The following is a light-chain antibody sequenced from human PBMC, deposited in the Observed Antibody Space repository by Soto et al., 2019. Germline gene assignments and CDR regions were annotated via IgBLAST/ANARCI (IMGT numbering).Light chain of an antibody. Sequence: EMVLTQSPGTLSLSPGERVTLSYRASQSVSRSYLAWYQQKPGQAPRLLIYGASSRATGIPDRFSGSGSGTEFTLTISSLQPDDFATYYCQQYNSYPWTFGQGTKVDIK. J-gene: IGKJ1*01. CDR2: GAS. CDR3: QQYNSYPWT. CDR1: QSVSRSY. V-gene: IGKV3-20*01.